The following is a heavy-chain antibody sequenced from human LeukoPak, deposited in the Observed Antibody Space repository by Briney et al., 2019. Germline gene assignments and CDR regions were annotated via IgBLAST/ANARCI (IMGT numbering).Heavy chain of an antibody. Sequence: PGGSLRLSCAASGFTFSSYGMHWVRQAPGKGLEWVAVISYDGSNKYYADSVKGGFTISRDNSKNTLYLQMNSLRAEDTAVYYCAKAPAAAGNKGLPHDYWGQGTLVTVSS. CDR1: GFTFSSYG. CDR3: AKAPAAAGNKGLPHDY. CDR2: ISYDGSNK. D-gene: IGHD6-13*01. J-gene: IGHJ4*02. V-gene: IGHV3-30*18.